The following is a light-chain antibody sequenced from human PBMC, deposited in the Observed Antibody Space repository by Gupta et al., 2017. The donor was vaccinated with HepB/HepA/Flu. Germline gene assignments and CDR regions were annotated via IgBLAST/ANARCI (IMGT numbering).Light chain of an antibody. Sequence: NVLTQSPDTLSLSPGERVTLSCRASQSLNNDYLAWYQQKPGQAPRLLIYGASSRATGISDRFSGSGSGTDFTLTISGLEPEDSAVYYCQQYGSEPLSNFGQGTKLDIK. CDR3: QQYGSEPLSN. J-gene: IGKJ2*01. CDR2: GAS. V-gene: IGKV3-20*01. CDR1: QSLNNDY.